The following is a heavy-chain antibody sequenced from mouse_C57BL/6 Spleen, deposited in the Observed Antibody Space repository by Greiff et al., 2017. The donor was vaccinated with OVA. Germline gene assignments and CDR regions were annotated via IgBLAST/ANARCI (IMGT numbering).Heavy chain of an antibody. D-gene: IGHD1-1*01. CDR2: IDPSDRYT. CDR3: ARGDYGSSGYCDV. CDR1: GYTFTSYW. Sequence: VQLQQPGAELVMPGASVKLSCKASGYTFTSYWMHWVKQRPGQGLEWIGEIDPSDRYTNYNQKFKGKSTLTVDKSSSTAYMQLSSLTSEDSAVYYCARGDYGSSGYCDVWGTGTTVTVSS. V-gene: IGHV1-69*01. J-gene: IGHJ1*03.